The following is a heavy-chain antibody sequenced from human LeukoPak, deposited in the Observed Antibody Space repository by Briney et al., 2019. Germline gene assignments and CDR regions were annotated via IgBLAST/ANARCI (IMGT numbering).Heavy chain of an antibody. J-gene: IGHJ6*02. CDR3: ARGANYGGNSGTDYYYGMDV. V-gene: IGHV3-23*01. Sequence: GGSLRLSCAASGFTFSSYAMSWVRQAPGKGLEWVSAISDSGGSTYYAGSVKGRFTISRDNAKNSLYLQMNSLRAEDTAVYYCARGANYGGNSGTDYYYGMDVWGQRTTVTVSS. CDR2: ISDSGGST. D-gene: IGHD4-23*01. CDR1: GFTFSSYA.